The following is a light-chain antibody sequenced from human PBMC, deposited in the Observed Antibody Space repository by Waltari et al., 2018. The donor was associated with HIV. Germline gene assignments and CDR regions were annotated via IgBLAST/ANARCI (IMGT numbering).Light chain of an antibody. CDR2: DTS. V-gene: IGLV7-46*01. Sequence: QAVVTQEPSLTVSPGGTVTLTCGSSTGVVTSGHYPNWFQHKPGQVPKTLICDTSDKHSWTPVRFSGSLLGGKAALTLSGAQLEDEAIYYCLLSYGGTWVFGGGTKLTVL. CDR1: TGVVTSGHY. CDR3: LLSYGGTWV. J-gene: IGLJ3*02.